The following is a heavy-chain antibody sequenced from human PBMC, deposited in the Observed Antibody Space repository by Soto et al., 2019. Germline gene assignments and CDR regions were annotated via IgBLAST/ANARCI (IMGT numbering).Heavy chain of an antibody. V-gene: IGHV5-51*01. Sequence: LEISCQVSGYTFITYWIGGVRQMPGKGLGWMGIIYPGDSDTRYSPSFQGQVTISADKSITTAYLQWSSLKASDTAMYYCASPGPQGYSYVPNWGQGTLVTVYS. J-gene: IGHJ4*02. D-gene: IGHD5-18*01. CDR3: ASPGPQGYSYVPN. CDR2: IYPGDSDT. CDR1: GYTFITYW.